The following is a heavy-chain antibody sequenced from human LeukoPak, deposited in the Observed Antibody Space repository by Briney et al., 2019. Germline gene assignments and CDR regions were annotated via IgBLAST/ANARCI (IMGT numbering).Heavy chain of an antibody. D-gene: IGHD3-10*01. CDR2: INHSGST. CDR3: ARGRPVLLWFGEPSNRFDP. Sequence: PSETLSLTCAVYGGAFSGYYWSWIRQPPGKGLEWIGEINHSGSTNYNPSLKSRVTISVDTSKNQFSLKLSSVTAADTAVYYCARGRPVLLWFGEPSNRFDPWGQGTLVTVSS. V-gene: IGHV4-34*01. CDR1: GGAFSGYY. J-gene: IGHJ5*02.